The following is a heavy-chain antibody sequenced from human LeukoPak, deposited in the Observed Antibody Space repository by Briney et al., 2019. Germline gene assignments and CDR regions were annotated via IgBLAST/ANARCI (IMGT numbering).Heavy chain of an antibody. CDR1: GFTFSTYW. J-gene: IGHJ4*02. CDR2: MEQDGTEE. CDR3: AKGLDRGQWLSFDY. V-gene: IGHV3-7*01. Sequence: GGSLRLSCAASGFTFSTYWMSWVRQAPGKGLEWVASMEQDGTEEYYVDSVKGRFTIFRDNAKNSLYLQMNSLRAEDTAVYYCAKGLDRGQWLSFDYWGQGTLVTVSS. D-gene: IGHD6-19*01.